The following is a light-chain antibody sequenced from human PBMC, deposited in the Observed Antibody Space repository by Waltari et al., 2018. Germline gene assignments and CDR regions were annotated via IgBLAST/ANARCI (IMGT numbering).Light chain of an antibody. CDR2: GAS. CDR1: QSLASSY. V-gene: IGKV3-20*01. J-gene: IGKJ2*03. CDR3: QQYSRSPSS. Sequence: VLTQSPGTLSLSPGERATLSCRASQSLASSYLAWYQLKPGQAPRLLIYGASSRATGIPDRFSGSGSGTVFTLTISRLEPEDFAVYFCQQYSRSPSSFGQGTKLEIK.